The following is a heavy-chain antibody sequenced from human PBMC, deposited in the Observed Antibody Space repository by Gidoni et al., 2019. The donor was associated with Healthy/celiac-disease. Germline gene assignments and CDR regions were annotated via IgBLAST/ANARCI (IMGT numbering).Heavy chain of an antibody. CDR3: ARVVLGVTTFYGMDV. CDR2: ISSSGST. CDR1: GGSISSSSYY. Sequence: QLQLQESGPGLVQPSEPLSLTCTVSGGSISSSSYYWGWLRQPPGKGLVWIGSISSSGSTYYNPSLKSRVTISVDTSKNQFSLKLSSVTAADTAVYYCARVVLGVTTFYGMDVWGQGTTVTVSS. J-gene: IGHJ6*02. D-gene: IGHD4-4*01. V-gene: IGHV4-39*01.